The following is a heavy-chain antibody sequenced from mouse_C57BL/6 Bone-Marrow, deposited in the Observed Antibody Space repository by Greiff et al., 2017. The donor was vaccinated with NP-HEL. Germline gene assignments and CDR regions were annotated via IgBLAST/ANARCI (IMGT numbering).Heavy chain of an antibody. J-gene: IGHJ2*01. CDR3: ARRLEGPYYFDY. CDR1: GYTFTSYW. D-gene: IGHD2-2*01. Sequence: QVQLQQSGAELVMPGASVKLSCKASGYTFTSYWMHWVKQRPGQGLEWIGEIDPSDSYTNYNQKFKGKSTFTVDKSSSTAYMQLSSLTSEDSAVYYCARRLEGPYYFDYWGQGTTLTVSS. CDR2: IDPSDSYT. V-gene: IGHV1-69*01.